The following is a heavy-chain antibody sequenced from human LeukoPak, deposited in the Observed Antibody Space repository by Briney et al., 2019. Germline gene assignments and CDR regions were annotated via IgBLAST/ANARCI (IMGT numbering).Heavy chain of an antibody. CDR2: ISGSGGST. Sequence: ETLSLTCTVSAASIRGYYWSWIRQPPGKGLEWVSAISGSGGSTYYADSVKGRFTISRDNSKNTLYLQMNSLRAEDTAVYYCAKSLTYYDFWSGYYWGQGTLVTVSS. J-gene: IGHJ4*02. CDR3: AKSLTYYDFWSGYY. D-gene: IGHD3-3*01. CDR1: AASIRGYY. V-gene: IGHV3-23*01.